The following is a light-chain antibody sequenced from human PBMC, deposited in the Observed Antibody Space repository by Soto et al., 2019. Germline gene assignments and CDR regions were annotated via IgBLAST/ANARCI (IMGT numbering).Light chain of an antibody. V-gene: IGLV2-14*01. CDR1: SSDVGAYNY. J-gene: IGLJ1*01. CDR3: SSYTSDNTYV. Sequence: QSALTQPASVSGSPGQSITMSCSGTSSDVGAYNYVSWYQQHPGKAPRVMIYDVSNRPSGVSNRFSGSKSGNTATLTISGLQAEDEADYYCSSYTSDNTYVFATGTKVTVL. CDR2: DVS.